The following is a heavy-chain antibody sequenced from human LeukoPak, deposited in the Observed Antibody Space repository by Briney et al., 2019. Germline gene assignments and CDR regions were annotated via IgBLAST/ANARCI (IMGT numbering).Heavy chain of an antibody. CDR3: ARDLWVGATVHRSENWFDP. Sequence: GGSLRLSCAASGFTVSSNYMSWVRQAPGKGLEWVSVIYSGGSTYYADSVKGRFTISRDNSKNTLYLQMNSLRAEDTAVYYCARDLWVGATVHRSENWFDPWGQGTLVTVSS. CDR1: GFTVSSNY. J-gene: IGHJ5*02. V-gene: IGHV3-53*01. CDR2: IYSGGST. D-gene: IGHD1-26*01.